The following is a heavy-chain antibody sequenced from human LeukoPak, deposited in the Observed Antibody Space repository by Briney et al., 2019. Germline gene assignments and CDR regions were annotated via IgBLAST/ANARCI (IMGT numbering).Heavy chain of an antibody. V-gene: IGHV4-4*07. D-gene: IGHD4/OR15-4a*01. J-gene: IGHJ4*02. CDR1: GASINSHY. CDR2: IYISGST. CDR3: TRALNPLTGTYYFDY. Sequence: SETLSLTCSVSGASINSHYWTWIRQPAGKGLEWIGRIYISGSTNYSPSLKSRVTMSVDTSKNQFSLNLISVTAADTAVYYCTRALNPLTGTYYFDYWGQGTLVTVSS.